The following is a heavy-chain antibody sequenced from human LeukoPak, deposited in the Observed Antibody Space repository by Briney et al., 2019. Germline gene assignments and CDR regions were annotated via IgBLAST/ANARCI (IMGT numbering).Heavy chain of an antibody. CDR1: GGSISSYY. V-gene: IGHV4-4*09. D-gene: IGHD6-13*01. CDR2: IYTSGST. J-gene: IGHJ3*02. CDR3: ARHLYIAAAQLDAFDI. Sequence: PSETLSLTCTVSGGSISSYYWSWIRQPPGKGLEWIGYIYTSGSTNYNPSLKSRVPISVDTTKNQFSLKLSSVTAADTAVYYCARHLYIAAAQLDAFDIWGQGTMVTVS.